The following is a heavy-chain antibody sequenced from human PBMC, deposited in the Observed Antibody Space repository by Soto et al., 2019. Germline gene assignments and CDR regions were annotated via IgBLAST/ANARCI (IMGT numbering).Heavy chain of an antibody. Sequence: ASVKVSCKASGYTFTGYYMHWVRQAPGQGLEWMGWINPNSGGTNYAQKFQGRVTMARDTSISTAYMELSRLRSDDTAVYYCAITPGIAAAGYFPDYYYYYGMDVWGQGTTVTVSS. CDR1: GYTFTGYY. J-gene: IGHJ6*02. CDR2: INPNSGGT. V-gene: IGHV1-2*02. CDR3: AITPGIAAAGYFPDYYYYYGMDV. D-gene: IGHD6-13*01.